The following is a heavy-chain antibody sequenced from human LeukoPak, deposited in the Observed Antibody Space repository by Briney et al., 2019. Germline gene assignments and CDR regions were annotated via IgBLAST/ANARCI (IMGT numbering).Heavy chain of an antibody. CDR1: GGSISSSSYS. CDR2: IYHSGTS. J-gene: IGHJ5*02. V-gene: IGHV4-39*07. CDR3: ASGSGSLYNWFDP. Sequence: SETLSLTCFVSGGSISSSSYSWGWIRQPPGKGLEWIGSIYHSGTSYYNPSLKSRVTISIDTSKNEFSLKLSSVTAADTAVYYCASGSGSLYNWFDPWGQGTLVTVSA. D-gene: IGHD2-8*01.